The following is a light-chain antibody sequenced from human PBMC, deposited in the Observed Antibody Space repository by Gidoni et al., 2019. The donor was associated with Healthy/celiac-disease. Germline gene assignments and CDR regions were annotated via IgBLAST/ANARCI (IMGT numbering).Light chain of an antibody. J-gene: IGKJ1*01. CDR1: QGIRSD. CDR2: AAS. Sequence: AIQMTQSPSSLSASEGDRVTITCRASQGIRSDLGWYQQKPGKAPKLLIYAASSLQSGVPSRFSGSGSGTDFTLTISSLQPEDFATYYCLEDYSYPRTFGQGTKVEIK. V-gene: IGKV1-6*01. CDR3: LEDYSYPRT.